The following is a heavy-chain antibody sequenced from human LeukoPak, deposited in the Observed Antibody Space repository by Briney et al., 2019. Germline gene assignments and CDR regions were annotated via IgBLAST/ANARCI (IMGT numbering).Heavy chain of an antibody. V-gene: IGHV3-21*01. Sequence: GGSLRLSCAASGFTLSSYSMNWVRQAPGKGLEWVSSISSSSSYIYYADSVKGRFTISRDNAKNSLYLQMNSLRAEDTAVYYCARSDSAAYYYGMDVWGQGTTVTVSS. J-gene: IGHJ6*02. CDR3: ARSDSAAYYYGMDV. D-gene: IGHD2-21*01. CDR2: ISSSSSYI. CDR1: GFTLSSYS.